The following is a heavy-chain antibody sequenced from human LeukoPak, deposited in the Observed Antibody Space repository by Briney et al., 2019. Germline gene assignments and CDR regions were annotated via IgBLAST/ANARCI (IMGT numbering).Heavy chain of an antibody. D-gene: IGHD3-16*01. J-gene: IGHJ6*02. CDR2: TSYDGRNT. CDR1: GFTFSSYA. Sequence: GGSLRLSCAASGFTFSSYAMHWVRQAPGKGLEWVAVTSYDGRNTYHADSVKGRFTISRDNSKNTLYLQMNSLRAEDTAVYYCARGWGGRNPTPDFSYYYGMDVWGQGTTVTVSS. V-gene: IGHV3-30*04. CDR3: ARGWGGRNPTPDFSYYYGMDV.